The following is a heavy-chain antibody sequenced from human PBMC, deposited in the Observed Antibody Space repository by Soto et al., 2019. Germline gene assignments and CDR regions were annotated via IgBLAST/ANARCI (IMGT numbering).Heavy chain of an antibody. CDR2: IYPDDSDS. J-gene: IGHJ4*02. CDR3: VATYGDYLDY. Sequence: EVQLVQSGAEGKNPGESLKISCKGSGYKFTTYWIGWVRQMPGKGLEWMAIIYPDDSDSRYSPSFQGQVTISADKSISAAYLQSSSLKVSDTAIYYCVATYGDYLDYWGQGTLVTVSS. V-gene: IGHV5-51*01. D-gene: IGHD4-17*01. CDR1: GYKFTTYW.